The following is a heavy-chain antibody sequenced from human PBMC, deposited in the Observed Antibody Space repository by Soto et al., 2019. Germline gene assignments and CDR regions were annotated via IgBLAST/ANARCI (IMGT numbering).Heavy chain of an antibody. J-gene: IGHJ4*02. D-gene: IGHD5-12*01. CDR3: ARGSATISYFDY. CDR2: ISYDGSNK. V-gene: IGHV3-30-3*01. Sequence: QVQLVESGGGVVQPGRSLRLSCAASGFTFSSYAMHWVRQAPGKGLEWVAVISYDGSNKYYADCVKGRFTISRDNSKTTLYLQMNSLRAEDTAVYYCARGSATISYFDYWGQGTLVTVSS. CDR1: GFTFSSYA.